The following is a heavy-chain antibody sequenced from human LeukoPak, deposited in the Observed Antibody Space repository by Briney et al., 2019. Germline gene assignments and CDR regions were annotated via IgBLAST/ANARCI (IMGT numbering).Heavy chain of an antibody. CDR2: ISYDGSNK. V-gene: IGHV3-30-3*01. J-gene: IGHJ4*02. D-gene: IGHD2-21*02. CDR3: ARDPNRYCGGDCSIDY. Sequence: PGRSLRLSCAAYGFTFSSYAMHWVRQAPGKGLEWVAVISYDGSNKYYADSVKGRFTISRDNSKNTLYLQMNSLRAEDTAVYYCARDPNRYCGGDCSIDYWGQGTLVTVSS. CDR1: GFTFSSYA.